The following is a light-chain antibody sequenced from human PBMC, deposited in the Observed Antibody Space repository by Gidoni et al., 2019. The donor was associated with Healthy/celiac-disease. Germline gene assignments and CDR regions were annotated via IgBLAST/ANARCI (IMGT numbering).Light chain of an antibody. Sequence: DIHMTQSPSSLSASVGDRVTITCRASQSISTSLNWHQQHPGKAPKLLIYAASSVQRRIPSRFSGSGSGAYFALTISSLQPEDFATYYCQQTFSTPGWTFGQGSKVEIK. J-gene: IGKJ1*01. V-gene: IGKV1-39*01. CDR1: QSISTS. CDR2: AAS. CDR3: QQTFSTPGWT.